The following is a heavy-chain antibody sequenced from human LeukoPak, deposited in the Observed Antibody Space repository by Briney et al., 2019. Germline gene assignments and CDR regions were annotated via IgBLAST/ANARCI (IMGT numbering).Heavy chain of an antibody. CDR2: INPNSGDT. V-gene: IGHV1-2*02. J-gene: IGHJ4*02. D-gene: IGHD3-22*01. Sequence: EASVKVSCKASGYTFTGYYMHWVRQAPGQGREWMGWINPNSGDTNYAQKFQDRVTLTRDTSIITAYMELSSLRSDDTAVYYYARDRSTMTPDYWGQGTLVTVSS. CDR3: ARDRSTMTPDY. CDR1: GYTFTGYY.